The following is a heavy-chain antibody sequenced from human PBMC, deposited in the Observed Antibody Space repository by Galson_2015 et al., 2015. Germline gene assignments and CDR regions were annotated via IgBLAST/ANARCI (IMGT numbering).Heavy chain of an antibody. Sequence: SLRLSCAASGFTFSSYAMSWVRQAPGKGLEWVSTVSASDAFTYNAESVKGRFSISRDNSKNTLYLQMNNLRAEDTAVYYCSKGRGYCTGGACYSDYWGQGTLVTVSS. J-gene: IGHJ4*02. CDR2: VSASDAFT. CDR1: GFTFSSYA. CDR3: SKGRGYCTGGACYSDY. D-gene: IGHD2-8*02. V-gene: IGHV3-23*01.